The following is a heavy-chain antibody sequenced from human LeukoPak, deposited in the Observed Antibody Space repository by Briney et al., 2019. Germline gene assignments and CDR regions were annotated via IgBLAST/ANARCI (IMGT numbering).Heavy chain of an antibody. CDR3: ARDSTTTVTIFDY. D-gene: IGHD4-17*01. CDR1: GGSISSGSYY. CDR2: IYTSGST. J-gene: IGHJ4*02. V-gene: IGHV4-61*02. Sequence: SETLSLTCTVSGGSISSGSYYWSWIRQPAGQGLEWIGRIYTSGSTNYNPSLKSRVTISVDTSKNQFSLKLSSVAAADTAVYYCARDSTTTVTIFDYWGQGTLVTVSS.